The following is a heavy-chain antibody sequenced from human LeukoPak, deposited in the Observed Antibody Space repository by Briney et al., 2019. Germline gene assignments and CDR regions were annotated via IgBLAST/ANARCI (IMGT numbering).Heavy chain of an antibody. CDR1: GGSISSSSYY. Sequence: SETLSLTCTVSGGSISSSSYYWGWIRQPPGKGLEWIGNIHYSGSTYYNRSLKSRVTISVDTSKNHFSLKLSSVSAADTAVYYFARTNIAAAYLDYWGEGTLVTVSS. CDR2: IHYSGST. D-gene: IGHD6-13*01. J-gene: IGHJ4*02. CDR3: ARTNIAAAYLDY. V-gene: IGHV4-39*02.